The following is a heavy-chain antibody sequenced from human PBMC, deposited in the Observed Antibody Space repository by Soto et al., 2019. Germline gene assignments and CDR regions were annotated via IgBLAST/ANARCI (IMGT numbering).Heavy chain of an antibody. J-gene: IGHJ4*02. Sequence: HPGGSLRLSCTASXLTFGDYAMSWFRQAPGKGLEWVGFIRSKAYGGTTEYAASVKGRFTISRDDSKSIAYLQMNSLKTEDTAVYYCTRVPYFDWPDHPFDYWGQGTLVTVSS. CDR3: TRVPYFDWPDHPFDY. CDR1: XLTFGDYA. V-gene: IGHV3-49*03. D-gene: IGHD3-9*01. CDR2: IRSKAYGGTT.